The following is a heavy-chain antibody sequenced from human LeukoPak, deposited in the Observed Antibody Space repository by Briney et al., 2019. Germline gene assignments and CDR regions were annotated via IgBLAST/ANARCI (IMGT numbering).Heavy chain of an antibody. V-gene: IGHV1-18*04. CDR1: GYTFTSYG. CDR3: ARDLRITMVRGLARFDY. J-gene: IGHJ4*02. Sequence: ASVKVSCKASGYTFTSYGISWVRQAPGQGLEWMGWISAFNGNTNYAQKLQGRVTMTTDTSTSTAYMELRSLRSDDTDVYYCARDLRITMVRGLARFDYWGQGTLVTVSS. CDR2: ISAFNGNT. D-gene: IGHD3-10*01.